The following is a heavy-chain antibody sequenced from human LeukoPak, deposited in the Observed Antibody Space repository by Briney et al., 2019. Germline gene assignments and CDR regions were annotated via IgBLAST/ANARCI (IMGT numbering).Heavy chain of an antibody. CDR1: GYTLTELS. J-gene: IGHJ6*02. Sequence: ASVKVSCKVSGYTLTELSMHWVRQAPGKGLEWMGGFDAEDVETIYAQKFQGRVTMTEDTSTHPASMELSSLRSEDPAVYYCATVRDPYSSSWLKLPYYGMDVWGQGTTVTVSS. CDR2: FDAEDVET. D-gene: IGHD6-13*01. CDR3: ATVRDPYSSSWLKLPYYGMDV. V-gene: IGHV1-24*01.